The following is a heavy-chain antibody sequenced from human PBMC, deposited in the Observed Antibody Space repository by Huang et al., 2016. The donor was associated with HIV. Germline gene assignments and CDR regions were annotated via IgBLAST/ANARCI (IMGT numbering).Heavy chain of an antibody. D-gene: IGHD5-18*01. Sequence: EVQLVQSGAEVKKPGESLKISCKGSGFSFTNYWIGWVRQMPGKGLEWMGIIYPGDVDTTDSPSFEGQVTISADKSINTAYLQWSSLKASDSAIYYCARPLLGYTYGYYFDHWGRGTLVTVSS. CDR2: IYPGDVDT. V-gene: IGHV5-51*03. J-gene: IGHJ4*02. CDR1: GFSFTNYW. CDR3: ARPLLGYTYGYYFDH.